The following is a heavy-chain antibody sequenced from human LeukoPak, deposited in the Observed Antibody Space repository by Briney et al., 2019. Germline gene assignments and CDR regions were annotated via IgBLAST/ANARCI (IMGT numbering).Heavy chain of an antibody. CDR3: ALERITIFGVRFPFDP. Sequence: PSETLSLTCTDSGGSISSYYWSWIRQPAGKGLEWIGRIYTSGSTNYNPSLKSRVTMSVDTSKNQFSLKLSSVTAADTAVYYCALERITIFGVRFPFDPWGQGTLVTVSS. CDR2: IYTSGST. CDR1: GGSISSYY. D-gene: IGHD3-3*01. J-gene: IGHJ5*02. V-gene: IGHV4-4*07.